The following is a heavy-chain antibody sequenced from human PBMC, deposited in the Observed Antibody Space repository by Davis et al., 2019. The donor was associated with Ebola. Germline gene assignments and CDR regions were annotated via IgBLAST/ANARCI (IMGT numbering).Heavy chain of an antibody. V-gene: IGHV3-15*01. J-gene: IGHJ6*03. CDR1: GFTLTNAW. D-gene: IGHD2-2*01. Sequence: GGSLRLSCAASGFTLTNAWMSWVRQVPGKGLEWVGRIKSKTDGGTTDYAAPVKGRFTVSRDDSKNMLYLQMNSLKTEDTAIYYCTADVIPAATRGVYYYYYYMDVWGEGTTVAVSS. CDR3: TADVIPAATRGVYYYYYYMDV. CDR2: IKSKTDGGTT.